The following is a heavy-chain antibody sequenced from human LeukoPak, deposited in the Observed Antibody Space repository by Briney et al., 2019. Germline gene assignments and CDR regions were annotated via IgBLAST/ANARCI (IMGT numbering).Heavy chain of an antibody. CDR1: GYTFTSNY. CDR3: ARGESPSYYYGMDV. V-gene: IGHV1-46*01. J-gene: IGHJ6*02. Sequence: ASVKVSCKASGYTFTSNYRHWVRQAPGQGLEWMGMIYPRDGSTSYAQKFQGRVTMTRNTSISTAYMELSSLRSEDTPVYYCARGESPSYYYGMDVWGQGTTVTVSS. CDR2: IYPRDGST.